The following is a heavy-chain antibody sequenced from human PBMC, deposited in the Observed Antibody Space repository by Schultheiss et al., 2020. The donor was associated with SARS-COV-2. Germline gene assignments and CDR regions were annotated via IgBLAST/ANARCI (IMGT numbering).Heavy chain of an antibody. J-gene: IGHJ4*02. Sequence: GGSLRLSCTASGFTFGDYAMSWFRQAPGKGLEWVGFIRSKAYGGTTEYAASVKGRFSISRDDSKNSLYLQMNSLKTEDTAVYYCARGGITVAGGNDYWGQGALVTVSS. V-gene: IGHV3-49*03. CDR1: GFTFGDYA. CDR3: ARGGITVAGGNDY. CDR2: IRSKAYGGTT. D-gene: IGHD6-19*01.